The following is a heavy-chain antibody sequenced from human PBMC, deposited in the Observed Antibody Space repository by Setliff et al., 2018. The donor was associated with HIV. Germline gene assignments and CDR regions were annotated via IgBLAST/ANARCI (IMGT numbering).Heavy chain of an antibody. CDR2: IKKDGSDK. V-gene: IGHV3-7*03. Sequence: PGGSLRLSCAASGFTFSSYWMTWVRQAPGKGLEWVANIKKDGSDKFYVDSVKGRFTISRDNAENSVHLQMNSLRAEDTAVYYCTRTSRAAYWGRGTLVTVSS. J-gene: IGHJ4*02. CDR3: TRTSRAAY. CDR1: GFTFSSYW. D-gene: IGHD6-25*01.